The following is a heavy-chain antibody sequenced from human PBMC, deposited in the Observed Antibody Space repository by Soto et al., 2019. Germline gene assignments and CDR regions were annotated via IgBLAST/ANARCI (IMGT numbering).Heavy chain of an antibody. CDR3: ARGYYDILTGYHPSHAFDI. CDR2: IYSGGST. D-gene: IGHD3-9*01. J-gene: IGHJ3*02. CDR1: GFTVSSNY. V-gene: IGHV3-66*01. Sequence: PGGSLRLSCAASGFTVSSNYMSWVRQAPGKGLEWVSVIYSGGSTYYADSVKGRFTISRDNSKNTLYLQMNSLRAEDTAVYYCARGYYDILTGYHPSHAFDIWGQGTMVTVSS.